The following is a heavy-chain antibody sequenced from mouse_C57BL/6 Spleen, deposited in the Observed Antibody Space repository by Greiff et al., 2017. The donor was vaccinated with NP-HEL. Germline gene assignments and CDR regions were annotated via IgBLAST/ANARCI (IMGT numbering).Heavy chain of an antibody. V-gene: IGHV5-4*01. CDR3: ARDYYSSSYWYFDV. CDR1: GFTFSSYA. J-gene: IGHJ1*03. Sequence: EVMLVESGGGLVKPGGSLKLSCAASGFTFSSYAMSWVRQTPEKRLEWVATISDGGSYTYYPDNVKGRFTISRDNAKNNLYLQMSHLKSEDTAMYYCARDYYSSSYWYFDVWGTGTTVTVSS. D-gene: IGHD1-1*01. CDR2: ISDGGSYT.